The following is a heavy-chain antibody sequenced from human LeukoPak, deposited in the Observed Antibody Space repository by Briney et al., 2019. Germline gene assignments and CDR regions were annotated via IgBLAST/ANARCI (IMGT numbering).Heavy chain of an antibody. CDR1: GGSISSGSYY. CDR3: ARDVGWDGTWPY. CDR2: IYTSGST. J-gene: IGHJ4*02. D-gene: IGHD6-19*01. Sequence: SETLSLTCTVSGGSISSGSYYWSWIPQPAGKGLEWIGRIYTSGSTNYNPSLKSRVTISVDTSKNQFSLKLSSVTAADTAVYYCARDVGWDGTWPYWGQGTLVTVSS. V-gene: IGHV4-61*02.